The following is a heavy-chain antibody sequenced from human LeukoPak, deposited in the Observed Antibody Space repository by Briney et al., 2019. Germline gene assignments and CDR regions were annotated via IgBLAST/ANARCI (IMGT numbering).Heavy chain of an antibody. Sequence: GGSLRLSCAASGFTFSSYSMNWVRQAPGKGLEWVSYISSSSSTIYYADSVKGRFTISRDNAKNSLYLQMNSLRAEDTAVYYCARGVIAAAGIFGYWGQGTLVTVSS. D-gene: IGHD6-13*01. J-gene: IGHJ4*02. CDR2: ISSSSSTI. CDR1: GFTFSSYS. V-gene: IGHV3-48*04. CDR3: ARGVIAAAGIFGY.